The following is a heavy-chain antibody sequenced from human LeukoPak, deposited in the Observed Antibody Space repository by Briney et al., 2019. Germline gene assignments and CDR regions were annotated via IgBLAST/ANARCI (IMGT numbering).Heavy chain of an antibody. V-gene: IGHV4-4*07. CDR2: IYTSGST. CDR1: GGSISIYY. J-gene: IGHJ4*02. D-gene: IGHD4-17*01. CDR3: ARWTTVTRAFDF. Sequence: SETLSLTCSVSGGSISIYYWSWIRQPAGKGLEWIGRIYTSGSTNYNPSLKSRVTMLVDTSKNQFSLTLNSVTAADTGVYYCARWTTVTRAFDFWGQGTLVTVSS.